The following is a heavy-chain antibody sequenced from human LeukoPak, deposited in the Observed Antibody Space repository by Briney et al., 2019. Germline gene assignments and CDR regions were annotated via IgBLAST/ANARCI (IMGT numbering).Heavy chain of an antibody. J-gene: IGHJ2*01. CDR1: EITLSNYA. V-gene: IGHV3-23*01. Sequence: GGSLRLSCAVSEITLSNYAMSWVRQAPGKGLEWVSGISGSGGSTYYADSVKGRLTISRDNSKNTLYLQMDSLRAEDTAVYYCAKVGIRISLIVVVFTTADDWYFDLWGRGTLVTVSS. CDR2: ISGSGGST. D-gene: IGHD3-22*01. CDR3: AKVGIRISLIVVVFTTADDWYFDL.